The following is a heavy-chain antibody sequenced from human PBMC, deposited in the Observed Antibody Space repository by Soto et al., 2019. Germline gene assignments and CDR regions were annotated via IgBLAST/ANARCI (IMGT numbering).Heavy chain of an antibody. V-gene: IGHV1-69*02. D-gene: IGHD5-18*01. Sequence: QVQLVQSGAEVKKPGSSVKVSCKASGGTFSSYTFSWVRQAPGQGLEWMGRIIPMLGIANYAQKFQGRVTITENKSTSTAYMELSSLRSEDTAVYYCANRGYSDGFVIYWGQGTLVTVSS. CDR3: ANRGYSDGFVIY. J-gene: IGHJ4*02. CDR2: IIPMLGIA. CDR1: GGTFSSYT.